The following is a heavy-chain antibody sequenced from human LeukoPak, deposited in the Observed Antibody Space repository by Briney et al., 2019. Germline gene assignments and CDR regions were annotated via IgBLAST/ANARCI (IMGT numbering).Heavy chain of an antibody. CDR3: ARQNYDSSGYYLFDY. D-gene: IGHD3-22*01. Sequence: SVKVSCKASGGTFSSYAISWVRQAPGQGLEWMGRIIPIFGTANYAQKFQGRVTITTDESTSTAYMELSSLRSEDTAVYYCARQNYDSSGYYLFDYWGQGTLVTVSS. V-gene: IGHV1-69*05. CDR2: IIPIFGTA. CDR1: GGTFSSYA. J-gene: IGHJ4*02.